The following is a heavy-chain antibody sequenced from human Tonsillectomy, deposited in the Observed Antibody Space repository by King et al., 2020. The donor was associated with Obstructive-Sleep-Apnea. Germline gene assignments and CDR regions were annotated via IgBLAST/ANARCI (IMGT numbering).Heavy chain of an antibody. CDR1: GGIFNTHA. J-gene: IGHJ4*02. D-gene: IGHD4-23*01. Sequence: VQLVQSGAEVKRPGSSVKVSCKASGGIFNTHAFRWVRQAPGQGLEWMGDIIPFFGTPHYSQMFQGRVTITADESTTTVYLDVTSLRSDDTAIYYCARGPHLGTRRVGGFDFWGLGTLVTVSA. CDR3: ARGPHLGTRRVGGFDF. V-gene: IGHV1-69*01. CDR2: IIPFFGTP.